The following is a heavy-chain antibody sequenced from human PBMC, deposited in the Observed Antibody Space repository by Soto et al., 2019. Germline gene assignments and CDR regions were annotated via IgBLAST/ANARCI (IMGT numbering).Heavy chain of an antibody. V-gene: IGHV4-39*01. D-gene: IGHD2-15*01. Sequence: QLQLQESGPGLVKPSETLSLTCTVSGGSISSSSYYWGWIRQPPGKGLEWIGSIYYSGSTYYNPSLKSRVTISVDTSKNQFSLKLSSVTAADTAVYYCARPNRSRGYCSGGSCEFDYWGQGTLVTVSS. CDR3: ARPNRSRGYCSGGSCEFDY. CDR2: IYYSGST. J-gene: IGHJ4*02. CDR1: GGSISSSSYY.